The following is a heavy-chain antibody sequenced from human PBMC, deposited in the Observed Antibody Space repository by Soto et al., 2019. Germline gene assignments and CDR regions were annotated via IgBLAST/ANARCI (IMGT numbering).Heavy chain of an antibody. CDR1: GFTFSSYA. CDR3: AKDWRYCSGGSCTDY. Sequence: GGSLRLSCAASGFTFSSYAMSWVRQAPGKGLEWVSAISGSGGSTYYADSVKGRFTISRDNSKNTLYLQMNSLRAEDTAVYYCAKDWRYCSGGSCTDYWGQGTLVTVSS. J-gene: IGHJ4*02. CDR2: ISGSGGST. D-gene: IGHD2-15*01. V-gene: IGHV3-23*01.